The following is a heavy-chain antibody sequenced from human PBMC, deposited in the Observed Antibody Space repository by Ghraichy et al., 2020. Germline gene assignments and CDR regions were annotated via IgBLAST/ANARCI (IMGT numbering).Heavy chain of an antibody. V-gene: IGHV3-21*01. CDR1: GFTFSSYS. CDR3: ARVGGGYDCGNYYYGVDV. J-gene: IGHJ6*02. D-gene: IGHD5-12*01. CDR2: ISSSSSYI. Sequence: GGSLRLSCAASGFTFSSYSMHWVRQAPGKGLEWVSSISSSSSYIYYADSVKGRFTISRDNAKNSLYLQMNSLRAEDTAVYYCARVGGGYDCGNYYYGVDVWGQGPTVTFSS.